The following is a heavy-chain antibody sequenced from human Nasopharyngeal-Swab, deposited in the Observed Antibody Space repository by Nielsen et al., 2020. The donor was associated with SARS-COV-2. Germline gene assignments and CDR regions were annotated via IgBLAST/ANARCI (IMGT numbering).Heavy chain of an antibody. CDR3: ARGGCRQSGWSTRGGCYFDY. CDR1: GGSFSGYY. CDR2: INHSGST. J-gene: IGHJ4*02. D-gene: IGHD6-19*01. V-gene: IGHV4-34*01. Sequence: ESLKISCAVYGGSFSGYYWSWIRQPPGKGLEWIGEINHSGSTNYNPSLKSRVTISVDTSKNQFSLKLSSVTAADTAVYYCARGGCRQSGWSTRGGCYFDYWGQGTLVTVSS.